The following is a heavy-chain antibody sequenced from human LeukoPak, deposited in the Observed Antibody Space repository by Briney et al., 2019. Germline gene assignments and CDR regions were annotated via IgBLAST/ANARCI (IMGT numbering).Heavy chain of an antibody. CDR3: ARGRTTVVTPDAFDI. J-gene: IGHJ3*02. D-gene: IGHD4-23*01. CDR1: GYSFTSYW. CDR2: IYPGDPDT. V-gene: IGHV5-51*01. Sequence: VESLKISCKGSGYSFTSYWIGWVRQMPGKGLEWMGIIYPGDPDTRYSPSFQGQVTISADKSISTAYLQWSSLKASDTAMYYCARGRTTVVTPDAFDIWGQGTMVTVSS.